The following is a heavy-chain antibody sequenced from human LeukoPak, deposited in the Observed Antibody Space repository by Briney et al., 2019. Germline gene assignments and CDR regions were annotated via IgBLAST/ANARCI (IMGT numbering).Heavy chain of an antibody. V-gene: IGHV4-59*01. CDR3: ARDDGWSGILDY. Sequence: GSLRLSCAASGVTFSSYAMSWIRQAPGKGLEWMGFIYSSGSANYNPSLKSRLTISIDTSKNQFSLRLTSVTAADTAVYYCARDDGWSGILDYWGQGTLVTVSS. J-gene: IGHJ4*02. D-gene: IGHD3-3*01. CDR1: GVTFSSYA. CDR2: IYSSGSA.